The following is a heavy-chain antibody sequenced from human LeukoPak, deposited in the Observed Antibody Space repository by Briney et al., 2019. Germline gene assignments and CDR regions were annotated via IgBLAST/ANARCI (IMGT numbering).Heavy chain of an antibody. D-gene: IGHD3-22*01. CDR1: GYTFTSYY. V-gene: IGHV1-46*01. Sequence: WASVKVSCKASGYTFTSYYMHWVRQAPGQGLEWMGIINPSGGSTSYAQKFQGRVTMTRDMSTSTVYMELSSLRSEDTAVYYCASSGLDYYDSSGYPIHSGYFDYWGQGTLVTVSS. J-gene: IGHJ4*02. CDR2: INPSGGST. CDR3: ASSGLDYYDSSGYPIHSGYFDY.